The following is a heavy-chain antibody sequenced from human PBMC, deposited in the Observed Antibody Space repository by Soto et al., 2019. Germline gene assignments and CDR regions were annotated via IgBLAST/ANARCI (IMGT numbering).Heavy chain of an antibody. D-gene: IGHD2-15*01. CDR3: ALLARGVAATIDAFDI. CDR2: IYYSGST. CDR1: GGSLSSGDYS. J-gene: IGHJ3*02. Sequence: SETLSLTCTVSGGSLSSGDYSWSWIRQPPGKGLEWIGYIYYSGSTYYNPSLKSRVTISVDTSKNQFSLKLSSVTAADTAVYYCALLARGVAATIDAFDIWGQGTMVT. V-gene: IGHV4-30-4*01.